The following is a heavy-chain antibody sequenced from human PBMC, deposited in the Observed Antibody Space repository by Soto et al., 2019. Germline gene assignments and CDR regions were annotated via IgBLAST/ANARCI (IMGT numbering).Heavy chain of an antibody. D-gene: IGHD3-10*01. V-gene: IGHV4-34*01. CDR2: INDSGST. CDR1: GGSFSGYY. Sequence: KPSETLSLTCAVYGGSFSGYYWNWIRQPPGKGLEWIGEINDSGSTNYSPSLRSRVTISVATSKNQISLRLSSVTAADTAVYYCAGAPLGDSGSNFKARNVLYQFYGVDVWGQGTTVTVSS. J-gene: IGHJ6*02. CDR3: AGAPLGDSGSNFKARNVLYQFYGVDV.